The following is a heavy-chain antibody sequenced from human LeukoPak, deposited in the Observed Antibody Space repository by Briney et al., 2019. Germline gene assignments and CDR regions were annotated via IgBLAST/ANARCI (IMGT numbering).Heavy chain of an antibody. CDR2: MNPNSGNT. J-gene: IGHJ4*02. V-gene: IGHV1-8*01. CDR1: EYTFTSYD. Sequence: GASVKVSCKASEYTFTSYDINWVRQATGQGLEWMGWMNPNSGNTGYAQKFQGRVTMTRVTSISTAYMEPNNPTSEDTAVYYCARGSWGEIAGRKSFEFWGQGSLVTVSS. D-gene: IGHD6-6*01. CDR3: ARGSWGEIAGRKSFEF.